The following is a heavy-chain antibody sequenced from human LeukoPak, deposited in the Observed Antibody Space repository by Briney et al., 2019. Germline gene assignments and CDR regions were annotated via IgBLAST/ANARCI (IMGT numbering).Heavy chain of an antibody. CDR3: ARDSSYYDFWSGYAFDY. V-gene: IGHV3-11*01. CDR1: GFTFSDYY. D-gene: IGHD3-3*01. Sequence: GGSLRLSCAASGFTFSDYYMSWIRQAPGKGLEWVSYISSSGSTIYYADSVKGRFTISRDNAKNSLYLQMNSLRAEDTAVYYCARDSSYYDFWSGYAFDYWGQGTLVTVSS. CDR2: ISSSGSTI. J-gene: IGHJ4*02.